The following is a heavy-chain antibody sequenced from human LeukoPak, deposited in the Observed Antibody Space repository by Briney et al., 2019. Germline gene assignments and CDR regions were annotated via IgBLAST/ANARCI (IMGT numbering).Heavy chain of an antibody. J-gene: IGHJ4*02. CDR3: ARKPGRDFAY. V-gene: IGHV3-21*01. Sequence: HGGSLRLSCAASGFTFSSYSMNWVRQAPGKGLEWVSSISSSSSYIYYADSVKGRFTISRDNAKNSLYLQMNSLRAEDTAVYYCARKPGRDFAYWGQGTLVTVSS. CDR2: ISSSSSYI. D-gene: IGHD3/OR15-3a*01. CDR1: GFTFSSYS.